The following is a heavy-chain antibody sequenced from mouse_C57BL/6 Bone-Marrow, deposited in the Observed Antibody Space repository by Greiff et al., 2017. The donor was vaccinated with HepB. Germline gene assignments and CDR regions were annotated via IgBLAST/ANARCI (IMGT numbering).Heavy chain of an antibody. D-gene: IGHD2-1*01. V-gene: IGHV3-6*01. Sequence: EVKLQVSGPGLVKPSQSLSLTCSVPGYSITSGYYWNWIRQFPGNKLEWMGYISYDGSNNYNPSLKNRISITRDTSKNQFFLKLNSVTTEDTATYYCARDYYGNYGFAYWGQGTLVTVSA. CDR2: ISYDGSN. CDR3: ARDYYGNYGFAY. J-gene: IGHJ3*01. CDR1: GYSITSGYY.